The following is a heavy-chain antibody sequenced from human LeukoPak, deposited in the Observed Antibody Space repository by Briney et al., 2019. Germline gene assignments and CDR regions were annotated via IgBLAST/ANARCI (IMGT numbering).Heavy chain of an antibody. CDR2: IKQDGSEK. V-gene: IGHV3-7*01. CDR1: GFTFSGYW. D-gene: IGHD1-14*01. Sequence: GGSLRLSCAASGFTFSGYWMSWVRQAPGKGLEWVANIKQDGSEKDYVDSVKGRFTISRDNAKNSVYLQMNSLRAEDTAVYYCARERGSPDLFDPWGQGTLVTVSS. CDR3: ARERGSPDLFDP. J-gene: IGHJ5*02.